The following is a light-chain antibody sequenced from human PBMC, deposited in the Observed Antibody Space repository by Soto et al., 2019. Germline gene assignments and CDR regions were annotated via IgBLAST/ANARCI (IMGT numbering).Light chain of an antibody. CDR3: QQYGTLIT. Sequence: EIVLTQSPGTLSLSPGERATLSCRASRSFGNTYLPWYQRKPGQAPRLLIYDASSRATDIPDRFSGSGAGTDFTLTISRLEPEDSAVYYCQQYGTLITFGQGTRLEIK. CDR1: RSFGNTY. V-gene: IGKV3-20*01. J-gene: IGKJ5*01. CDR2: DAS.